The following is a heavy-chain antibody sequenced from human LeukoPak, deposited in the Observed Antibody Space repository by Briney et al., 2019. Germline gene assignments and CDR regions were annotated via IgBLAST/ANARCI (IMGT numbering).Heavy chain of an antibody. CDR2: IYYSGST. D-gene: IGHD3-22*01. CDR3: AGESHVGDSSGYIDY. Sequence: SETLSLTCTVSGGSISSYYWVWIRQPPGKGLEWIGYIYYSGSTNYNPSLKSRVTISVDTSKNQFSLKLSSVTAADTAVYYCAGESHVGDSSGYIDYWGQGTLVTVSS. V-gene: IGHV4-59*01. CDR1: GGSISSYY. J-gene: IGHJ4*02.